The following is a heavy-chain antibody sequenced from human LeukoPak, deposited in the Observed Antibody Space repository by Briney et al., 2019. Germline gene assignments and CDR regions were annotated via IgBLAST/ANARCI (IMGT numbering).Heavy chain of an antibody. J-gene: IGHJ4*02. D-gene: IGHD6-13*01. CDR1: GFTFDDYA. Sequence: GGSLRLSCAASGFTFDDYAMHWVRQAPGKGLEWVSGISWNSGSIGYAGSVKGRFTISRDNAKNSLYLQMNSLRAEDMALYYCAKALVSSSWYEFDYWGQGTLVTVSS. CDR3: AKALVSSSWYEFDY. CDR2: ISWNSGSI. V-gene: IGHV3-9*03.